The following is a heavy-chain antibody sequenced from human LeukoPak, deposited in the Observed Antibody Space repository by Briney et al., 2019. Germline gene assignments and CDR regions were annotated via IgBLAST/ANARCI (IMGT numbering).Heavy chain of an antibody. J-gene: IGHJ4*02. CDR3: ATGGRYYYDQ. CDR2: AYDDASNQ. D-gene: IGHD3-22*01. V-gene: IGHV3-33*01. CDR1: GFNFRSQG. Sequence: GGSLRLSCAASGFNFRSQGMHWVRQAPGKGLEWVAVAYDDASNQYYADSVKGRFTVSKDNTKNTLYIQMNSLRAEDTAVYYCATGGRYYYDQWGQGTLVTVSS.